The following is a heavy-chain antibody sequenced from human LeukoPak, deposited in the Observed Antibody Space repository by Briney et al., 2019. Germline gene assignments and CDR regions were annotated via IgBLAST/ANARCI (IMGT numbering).Heavy chain of an antibody. J-gene: IGHJ4*02. Sequence: SGGSLRLSCAASGFTFSTYSMSWVRQAPGKGLEWVSGISDGGGFTYYADSVKGRFTISRDNSKNTVSLQMNSLRADDTAVYYCAKEIAVTGSLGARFDYWGQGTLVTVSS. CDR2: ISDGGGFT. D-gene: IGHD6-19*01. CDR3: AKEIAVTGSLGARFDY. V-gene: IGHV3-23*01. CDR1: GFTFSTYS.